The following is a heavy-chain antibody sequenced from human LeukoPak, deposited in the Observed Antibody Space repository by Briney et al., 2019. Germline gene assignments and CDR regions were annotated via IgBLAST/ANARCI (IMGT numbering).Heavy chain of an antibody. J-gene: IGHJ4*02. CDR1: GYTFTGYY. CDR3: ARDGTTTDDY. D-gene: IGHD1-26*01. V-gene: IGHV1-18*04. Sequence: ALVTVSCKASGYTFTGYYMHWVRQAPGQGLEWMGWISSYNGNTNYAQKLQGRVTMSTDTSTGTAYMELRSLRSDDTAAYYCARDGTTTDDYWGQGTLVTVSS. CDR2: ISSYNGNT.